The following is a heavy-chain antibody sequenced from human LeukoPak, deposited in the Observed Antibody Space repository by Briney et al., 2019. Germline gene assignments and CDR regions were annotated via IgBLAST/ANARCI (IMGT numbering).Heavy chain of an antibody. CDR1: GFTFSSYG. D-gene: IGHD6-13*01. Sequence: GGSPRLSCAASGFTFSSYGMHWVRQAPGKGLEWVAFIRYDGSNKYYADSVKGRFTISRDNSKNTLYLQMNSLRAEDTAVYYCAKDWGIAAAGSLFDYWGQGTLVTVPS. CDR2: IRYDGSNK. J-gene: IGHJ4*02. V-gene: IGHV3-30*02. CDR3: AKDWGIAAAGSLFDY.